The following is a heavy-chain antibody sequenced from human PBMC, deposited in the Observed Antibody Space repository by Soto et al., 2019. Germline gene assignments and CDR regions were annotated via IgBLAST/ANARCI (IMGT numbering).Heavy chain of an antibody. Sequence: QVQLLQSGAEVKKPGSSVRVSCEASGGTFRTYAISWVRXAPGQGLEWMGEIVPIFGKVNYAQKFQGRVTITADESTTTVYMDLRSLTSEDTAVYYCAKGAVAGTPTSYYYYGMDVWGQGTTVTVS. V-gene: IGHV1-69*12. CDR1: GGTFRTYA. D-gene: IGHD6-19*01. CDR2: IVPIFGKV. J-gene: IGHJ6*02. CDR3: AKGAVAGTPTSYYYYGMDV.